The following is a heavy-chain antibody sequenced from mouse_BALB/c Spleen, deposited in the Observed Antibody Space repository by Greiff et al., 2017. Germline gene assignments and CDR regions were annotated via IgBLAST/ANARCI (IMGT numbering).Heavy chain of an antibody. V-gene: IGHV1S81*02. CDR3: TREGYGSFAY. Sequence: VQLQQPGAELVKPGASVKLSCKASGYTFTSYYMYWVKQRPGQGLEWIGGINPSNGGTNFNEKFKSKATLTVDKSSSTAYMQLSSLTSEDSAVYYCTREGYGSFAYWGQGTLVTVSA. CDR1: GYTFTSYY. D-gene: IGHD2-2*01. CDR2: INPSNGGT. J-gene: IGHJ3*01.